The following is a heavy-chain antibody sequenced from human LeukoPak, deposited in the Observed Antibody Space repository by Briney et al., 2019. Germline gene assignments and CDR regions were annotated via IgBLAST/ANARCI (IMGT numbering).Heavy chain of an antibody. D-gene: IGHD3-10*01. J-gene: IGHJ4*02. CDR3: ARGRLARGHYFDY. CDR2: IFYSGST. Sequence: SETLSLTCTVSGGSISTSSYYWGWVRQPPGKGLEWIGNIFYSGSTYYSPSLKSRVTISVDTSKNQFSLKLSSVTAADTAVYYCARGRLARGHYFDYWGQGALVTVSS. V-gene: IGHV4-39*07. CDR1: GGSISTSSYY.